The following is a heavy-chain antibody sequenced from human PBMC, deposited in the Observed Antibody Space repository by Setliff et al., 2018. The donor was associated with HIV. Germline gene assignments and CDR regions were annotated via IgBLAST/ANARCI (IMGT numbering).Heavy chain of an antibody. CDR2: INHSGDN. CDR1: GGSFSDHY. J-gene: IGHJ1*01. D-gene: IGHD2-21*01. CDR3: ARGVVMRGIIVGRPLDA. Sequence: PSETLSLTCAVYGGSFSDHYWSWMRQPPGKGLAWIGEINHSGDNNYNPSLKSRVTMSVDTSKNQFSLKLKSRTATDTAVYYCARGVVMRGIIVGRPLDAWGRGTLVTVS. V-gene: IGHV4-34*01.